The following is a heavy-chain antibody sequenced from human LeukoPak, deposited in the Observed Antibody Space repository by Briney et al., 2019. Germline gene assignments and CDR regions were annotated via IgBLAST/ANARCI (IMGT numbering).Heavy chain of an antibody. D-gene: IGHD2-21*02. V-gene: IGHV4-4*07. CDR3: ARLADCGGDCYVFDY. CDR2: IYTSGST. CDR1: GGSISSYY. J-gene: IGHJ4*02. Sequence: SETLSLTCTVSGGSISSYYWSWIRQPAGKGLEWIGRIYTSGSTNYNPSLKSRVTMSVDTSKNQFSLKLSSVTAADTAVYYCARLADCGGDCYVFDYWGQGTLVTVSS.